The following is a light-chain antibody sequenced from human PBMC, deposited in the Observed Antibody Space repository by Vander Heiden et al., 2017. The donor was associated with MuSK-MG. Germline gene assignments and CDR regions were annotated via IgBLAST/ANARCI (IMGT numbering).Light chain of an antibody. V-gene: IGLV2-8*01. CDR1: SSDVGGYNY. Sequence: QSALTQPPSASGSPGQSVTISCTGTSSDVGGYNYVSWYQKHPGKAPKLRIYEVSKRPSGVPDRFSGSKSGNTESLTVSGLQAEDEADDYCSSYAGSKNWVFGGGTKLTVL. J-gene: IGLJ2*01. CDR3: SSYAGSKNWV. CDR2: EVS.